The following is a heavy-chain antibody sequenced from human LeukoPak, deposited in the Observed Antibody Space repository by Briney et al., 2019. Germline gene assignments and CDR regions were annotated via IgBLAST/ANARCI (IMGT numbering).Heavy chain of an antibody. CDR1: GFTFTSYS. J-gene: IGHJ4*02. D-gene: IGHD1-26*01. Sequence: GGSLRLSCAASGFTFTSYSMSWVRQAPGKGLEWVSGTSDRGDYTYYADSVKGRFTISRDNSKNTLYLQMNSLRAEDTALYFCAKKAQYNGNYPLDYWGQGTLVTVSS. CDR2: TSDRGDYT. V-gene: IGHV3-23*01. CDR3: AKKAQYNGNYPLDY.